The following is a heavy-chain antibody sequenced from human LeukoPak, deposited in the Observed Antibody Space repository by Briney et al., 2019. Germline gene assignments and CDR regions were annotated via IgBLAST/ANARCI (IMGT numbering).Heavy chain of an antibody. J-gene: IGHJ4*02. Sequence: PGGSLRLSCIASGFTFSTYTMYCVRQAPGKGLEWVSIIGISGGGIHYAGSVKGRFTISRDDSKNTLYLQMNSLRVDDTAVYYCAMDPNRGTDYWGQGVLVTVSS. CDR3: AMDPNRGTDY. D-gene: IGHD3-10*01. V-gene: IGHV3-23*01. CDR2: IGISGGGI. CDR1: GFTFSTYT.